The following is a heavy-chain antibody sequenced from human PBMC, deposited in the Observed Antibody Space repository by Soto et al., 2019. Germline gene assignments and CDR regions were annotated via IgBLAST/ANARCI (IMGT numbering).Heavy chain of an antibody. V-gene: IGHV1-69*13. CDR1: GGTFSSYA. D-gene: IGHD6-19*01. Sequence: SVKVSCKASGGTFSSYASSWVRQAPGQRLEWMGGIIPIFGTANYAQKFQGRVTITADESTSTAYMELSSLRSEDTAVYYCARDIAVAGTTKYSWFDPWGQGTLVTVSS. CDR3: ARDIAVAGTTKYSWFDP. J-gene: IGHJ5*02. CDR2: IIPIFGTA.